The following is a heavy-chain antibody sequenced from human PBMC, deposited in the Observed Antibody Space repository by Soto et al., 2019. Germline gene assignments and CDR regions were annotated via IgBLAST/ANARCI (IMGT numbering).Heavy chain of an antibody. CDR1: GFTFSAYS. CDR2: ISSSGSSM. Sequence: GGSLRLSCAASGFTFSAYSMNWVRQAPGEGLEWVSYISSSGSSMYYADSVKGRFTISRDNSKNFLFLQMNSLRVEDTAVYYCAKDRHPDGIWTFDYWGQGAPVTVSS. CDR3: AKDRHPDGIWTFDY. J-gene: IGHJ4*02. V-gene: IGHV3-48*01. D-gene: IGHD3-9*01.